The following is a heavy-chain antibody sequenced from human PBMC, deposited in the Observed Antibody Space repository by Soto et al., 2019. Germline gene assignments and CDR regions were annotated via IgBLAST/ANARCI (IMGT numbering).Heavy chain of an antibody. J-gene: IGHJ4*02. Sequence: GGSLRLSCAASGFTFSDYYMSWIRQAPGKGLEWVSYISSSGSTIYYADSVKGRFTISRDNAKNSLYLQMNSLRAEDTAVYYCARDLIPSIRPELELDYWGQGTLVTVSS. D-gene: IGHD1-1*01. CDR3: ARDLIPSIRPELELDY. V-gene: IGHV3-11*01. CDR2: ISSSGSTI. CDR1: GFTFSDYY.